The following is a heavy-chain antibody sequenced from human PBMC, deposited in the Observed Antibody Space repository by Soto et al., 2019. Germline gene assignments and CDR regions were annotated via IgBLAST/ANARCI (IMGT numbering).Heavy chain of an antibody. J-gene: IGHJ1*01. CDR3: GVYKAGSGGNGD. CDR1: GVSVTSGSHH. CDR2: QTGTT. V-gene: IGHV4-61*01. D-gene: IGHD6-19*01. Sequence: QVQVQESGPGLVKPSETLSLTCTVSGVSVTSGSHHFLWIRQPPGKGLEWIGQTGTTNYNPSLKGRISISLDTTNNPFSLDLSSVTSADTAVYYCGVYKAGSGGNGDCGQGTLVTISS.